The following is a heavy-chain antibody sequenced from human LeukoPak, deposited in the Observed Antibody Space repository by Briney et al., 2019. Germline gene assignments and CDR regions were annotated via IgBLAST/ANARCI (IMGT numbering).Heavy chain of an antibody. V-gene: IGHV4-34*09. CDR2: INHSGST. J-gene: IGHJ4*02. D-gene: IGHD3-22*01. CDR3: ARVALPGRYDSSGQLDY. CDR1: GGSFSGYY. Sequence: SETLSLTCAVYGGSFSGYYWSWIRQPPGKGLEWIGEINHSGSTNYNPSLKSRVTISVDTSKNQFSLKLGSVTAADTAVYYCARVALPGRYDSSGQLDYWGQGTLVTVSS.